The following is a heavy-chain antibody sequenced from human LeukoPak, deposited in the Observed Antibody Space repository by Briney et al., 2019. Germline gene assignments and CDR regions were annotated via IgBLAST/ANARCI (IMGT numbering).Heavy chain of an antibody. D-gene: IGHD5/OR15-5a*01. J-gene: IGHJ3*01. CDR3: ARGRSNAFDV. CDR1: GGSISIDYY. Sequence: PSQTLSLTCTVSGGSISIDYYWGWIRQTPGKGPGLEWIGYIFYSGNTNYNASLRSRATISVDTSKNEFSLQLISVTAADTAIYFCARGRSNAFDVWGPGTVVTVSS. CDR2: IFYSGNT. V-gene: IGHV4-30-4*01.